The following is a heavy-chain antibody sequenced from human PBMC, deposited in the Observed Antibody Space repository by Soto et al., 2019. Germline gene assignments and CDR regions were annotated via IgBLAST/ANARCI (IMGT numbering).Heavy chain of an antibody. V-gene: IGHV3-33*01. J-gene: IGHJ4*02. CDR2: IWYDGSLK. Sequence: PVGSLRLSCAASGFTFNTYGMHWVRQAPGKGLEWVAVIWYDGSLKYYADSVKGRFTISRDNSKNTLYLQINSLRAEDTAVYYCARARGYTYGPPTYWGQGTLVTVSS. CDR1: GFTFNTYG. D-gene: IGHD5-18*01. CDR3: ARARGYTYGPPTY.